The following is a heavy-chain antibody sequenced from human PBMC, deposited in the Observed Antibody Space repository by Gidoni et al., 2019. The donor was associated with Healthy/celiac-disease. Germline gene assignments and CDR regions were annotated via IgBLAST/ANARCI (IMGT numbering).Heavy chain of an antibody. V-gene: IGHV1-24*01. Sequence: QVQLVQSGAEVKKPGASVKVSCKVSGYTHTELSMHWVRQAPGKGLGWMGGFDPEDGETIYAQKFQGRVTMTEDTSTDTAYMELSSLRSEDTAVYYCATLREDYYGSGSPFDPWGQGTLVTVSS. CDR3: ATLREDYYGSGSPFDP. CDR1: GYTHTELS. CDR2: FDPEDGET. D-gene: IGHD3-10*01. J-gene: IGHJ5*02.